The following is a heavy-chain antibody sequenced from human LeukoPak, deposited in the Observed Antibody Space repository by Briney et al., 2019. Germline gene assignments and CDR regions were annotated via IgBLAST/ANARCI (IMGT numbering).Heavy chain of an antibody. V-gene: IGHV1-18*01. CDR2: VGPYNRKT. J-gene: IGHJ4*02. CDR3: ARGAPRGVWNFYFDY. CDR1: GYAFSSYG. Sequence: GASVKVSCKASGYAFSSYGIGWVRQAPGQGLEWMGWVGPYNRKTNYSQKFQGRVNMTTETSTNTAYLELRTLRSDDTAVYYCARGAPRGVWNFYFDYWGQGTLVTVSS. D-gene: IGHD1-7*01.